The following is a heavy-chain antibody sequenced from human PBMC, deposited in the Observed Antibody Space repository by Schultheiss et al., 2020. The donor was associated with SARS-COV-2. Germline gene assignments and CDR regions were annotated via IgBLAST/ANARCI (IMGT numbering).Heavy chain of an antibody. CDR1: GFMFSGYW. D-gene: IGHD2-2*01. CDR2: VSSDGYSS. J-gene: IGHJ3*02. V-gene: IGHV3-74*01. CDR3: ARDLYCSSTSCYWSIDAFDI. Sequence: GGSLRLSCAGSGFMFSGYWMHWVRQAPGKGLEWVSRVSSDGYSSVHADSVKGRFTISRDNAKSTLYLQMKSLRAEDTAVYYCARDLYCSSTSCYWSIDAFDIWGQGTMVTVSS.